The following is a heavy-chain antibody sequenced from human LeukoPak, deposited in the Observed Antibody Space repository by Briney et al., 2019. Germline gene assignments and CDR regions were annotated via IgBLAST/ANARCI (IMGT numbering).Heavy chain of an antibody. D-gene: IGHD6-6*01. Sequence: SETLSLTCTVSGGSISSSSYYWGWIRQPPGKGLEWIGSIYFIGNTYYNPSLKSRVTISVDTSKNQFSLKLNSVTAADTAVYYCARHWKAPGIAALSYWGQGTLVTVSS. CDR1: GGSISSSSYY. CDR2: IYFIGNT. V-gene: IGHV4-39*01. CDR3: ARHWKAPGIAALSY. J-gene: IGHJ4*02.